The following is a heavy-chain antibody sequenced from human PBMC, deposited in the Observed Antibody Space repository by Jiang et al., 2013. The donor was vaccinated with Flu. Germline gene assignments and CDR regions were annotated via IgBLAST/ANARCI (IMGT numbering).Heavy chain of an antibody. Sequence: GKALEWLALIDWDDDKYYSTSLKTRLTISKDTSKNQVVLTMTNMDPVDTATYYCARTNTYYYGSGSYYNAYYYYYMDVWGKGTTVTVSS. CDR3: ARTNTYYYGSGSYYNAYYYYYMDV. CDR2: IDWDDDK. D-gene: IGHD3-10*01. V-gene: IGHV2-70*01. J-gene: IGHJ6*03.